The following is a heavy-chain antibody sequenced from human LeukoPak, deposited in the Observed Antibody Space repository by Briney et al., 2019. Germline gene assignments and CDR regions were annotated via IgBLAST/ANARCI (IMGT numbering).Heavy chain of an antibody. V-gene: IGHV4-39*07. Sequence: GSLRLSCAASGFTVSSNYMSWVRQAPGKGLEWIGSIYYSGSTYYNPSLKSRVTISVDKSKNQFSLKLSSVTAADTAVYYCARGAAVATINRWGQGTLVTVSS. CDR1: GFTVSSNY. CDR2: IYYSGST. J-gene: IGHJ5*02. CDR3: ARGAAVATINR. D-gene: IGHD5-12*01.